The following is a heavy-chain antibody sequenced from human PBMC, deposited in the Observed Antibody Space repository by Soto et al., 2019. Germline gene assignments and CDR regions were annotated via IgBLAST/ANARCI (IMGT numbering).Heavy chain of an antibody. Sequence: PGGSLRLSCAASRFTFSNYWMSWVRQAPGKGLEWVANINQDGGSTYYVDSVKGRFTISRDNSKNTLYLQMNSLRAEDTAVYYCAKVPAQRLYYDILTGSPPPGAYYYMDVWGKGTTVTVSS. D-gene: IGHD3-9*01. CDR2: INQDGGST. V-gene: IGHV3-7*03. CDR3: AKVPAQRLYYDILTGSPPPGAYYYMDV. CDR1: RFTFSNYW. J-gene: IGHJ6*03.